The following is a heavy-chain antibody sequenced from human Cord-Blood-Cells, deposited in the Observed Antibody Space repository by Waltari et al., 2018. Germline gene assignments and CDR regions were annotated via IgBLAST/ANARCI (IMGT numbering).Heavy chain of an antibody. D-gene: IGHD3-10*01. Sequence: SYATAYAASVKGRFTISRDDSKNTAYLQMNSLKTEDTAVYYCTRHRPYYYGSGSYAFDIWGQGTMVTVSS. CDR2: SYAT. CDR3: TRHRPYYYGSGSYAFDI. V-gene: IGHV3-73*01. J-gene: IGHJ3*02.